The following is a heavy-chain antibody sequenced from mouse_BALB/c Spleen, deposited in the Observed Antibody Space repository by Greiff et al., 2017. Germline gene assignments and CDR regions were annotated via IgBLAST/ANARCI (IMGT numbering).Heavy chain of an antibody. J-gene: IGHJ4*01. CDR3: ARGGRQNAMDY. D-gene: IGHD2-12*01. V-gene: IGHV1S132*01. CDR1: GYTFTSYW. Sequence: VQLQQSGAELVKPGASVKLSCKTSGYTFTSYWIQWVKQRPGQGLGWIGEIFPGTGTTYYNEKFKGKATLTADKSSSTAYMQLSSLTSEDSAVYFCARGGRQNAMDYWGQGTSVTVSS. CDR2: IFPGTGTT.